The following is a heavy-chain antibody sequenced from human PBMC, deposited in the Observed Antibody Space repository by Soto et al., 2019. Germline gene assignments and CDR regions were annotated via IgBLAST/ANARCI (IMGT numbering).Heavy chain of an antibody. CDR2: ISWNSGSI. D-gene: IGHD6-13*01. Sequence: EVQLVESGGGLVQPGRSLRLSCEASGFTFDDHTMHWVRQAPGKGLEWVSGISWNSGSIGYADSVKGRFTISRDNAKNSLYLQMNSLRVEDTALYYCANLARGGSSWSDYWGQGILVTVSS. V-gene: IGHV3-9*01. CDR1: GFTFDDHT. J-gene: IGHJ4*02. CDR3: ANLARGGSSWSDY.